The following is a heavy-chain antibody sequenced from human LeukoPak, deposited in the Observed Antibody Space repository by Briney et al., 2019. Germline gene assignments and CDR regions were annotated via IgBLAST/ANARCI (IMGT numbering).Heavy chain of an antibody. V-gene: IGHV1-8*02. Sequence: ASVKVSCKASGYTFTSYDINWVRQATGQGLEWMGWMNPNSGNTGYAQKFQGRVTMTEDTSTDTAYMELSSLRSEDTAVYYCATVKDYGDDYFDYWGQGTLVTVSS. CDR2: MNPNSGNT. D-gene: IGHD4-17*01. CDR3: ATVKDYGDDYFDY. J-gene: IGHJ4*02. CDR1: GYTFTSYD.